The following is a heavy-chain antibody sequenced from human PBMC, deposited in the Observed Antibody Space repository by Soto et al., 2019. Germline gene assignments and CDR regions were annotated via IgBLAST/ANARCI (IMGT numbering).Heavy chain of an antibody. CDR1: GGSISSYY. J-gene: IGHJ4*02. D-gene: IGHD6-13*01. Sequence: SETLSLTCTVSGGSISSYYWSWIRQPPGKGLEWIGYIYYSGSTNYNPSLKSRVTISVDTSKNQFSLKLSSVTAADTAVYYCARVCSSSWSYYSDYWGQGTLVTVSS. CDR2: IYYSGST. V-gene: IGHV4-59*01. CDR3: ARVCSSSWSYYSDY.